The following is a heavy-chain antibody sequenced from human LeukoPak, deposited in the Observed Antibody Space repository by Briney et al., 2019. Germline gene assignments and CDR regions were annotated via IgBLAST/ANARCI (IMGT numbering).Heavy chain of an antibody. D-gene: IGHD3-3*01. V-gene: IGHV4-4*02. CDR1: GASISSYNC. J-gene: IGHJ4*02. Sequence: SGTLSLTCAVSGASISSYNCWGWVRQSPGKVLEWIGEIYRSGITNYNPSLKSRVTISVDTSKNQFSLKLSSVTAADTAVYYCARQIRFLEWLFDYWGQGTLVTVSS. CDR2: IYRSGIT. CDR3: ARQIRFLEWLFDY.